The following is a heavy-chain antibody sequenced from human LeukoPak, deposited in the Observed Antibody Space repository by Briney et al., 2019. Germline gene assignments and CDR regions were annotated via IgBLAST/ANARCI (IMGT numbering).Heavy chain of an antibody. Sequence: SETLSLTCTVSGGSISSYYWSWIRQPPGKGLEWIGEINHSGSTNYNPSLKSRVTISVDTSKNQFSLKLNTLTAADTAVYYCARGLYDGPWGQGNLVTVSS. J-gene: IGHJ5*02. D-gene: IGHD2/OR15-2a*01. V-gene: IGHV4-34*01. CDR3: ARGLYDGP. CDR1: GGSISSYY. CDR2: INHSGST.